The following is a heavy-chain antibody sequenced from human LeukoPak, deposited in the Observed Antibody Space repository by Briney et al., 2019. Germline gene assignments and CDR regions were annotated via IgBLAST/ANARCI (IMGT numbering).Heavy chain of an antibody. J-gene: IGHJ4*02. CDR2: ISGSGGST. CDR3: AAYSSSVGG. Sequence: GGSLRLSCAASGFTFSSYAMSWVRQAPGKGLEWVSAISGSGGSTYYADSVKGRFTISRDNAKNSLYLQMNSLRAEDTAVYYCAAYSSSVGGWGQGTLVTVSS. CDR1: GFTFSSYA. V-gene: IGHV3-23*01. D-gene: IGHD6-6*01.